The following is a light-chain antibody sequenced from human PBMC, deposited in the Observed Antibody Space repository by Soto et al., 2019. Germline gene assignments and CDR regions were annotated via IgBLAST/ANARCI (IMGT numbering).Light chain of an antibody. Sequence: LTQPASVSGSPGQSITISCTGTSSDVGGYNSVSWYQQHPGKAPKLMIYNVSNRPSGISDRFSGSRSGNTASLTISGLQSEDEADYYCSPYTSSSTYVFGTGTKVTVL. CDR1: SSDVGGYNS. V-gene: IGLV2-14*03. J-gene: IGLJ1*01. CDR2: NVS. CDR3: SPYTSSSTYV.